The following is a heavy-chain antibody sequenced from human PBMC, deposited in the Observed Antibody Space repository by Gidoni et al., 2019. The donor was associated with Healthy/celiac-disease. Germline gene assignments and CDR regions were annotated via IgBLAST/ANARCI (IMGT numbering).Heavy chain of an antibody. CDR3: ARGGVVVVAATDY. Sequence: QVQLVEAGGGVVQPGRSLRLSCAAAGFPFSSYAMHWVRQAPGKGLEWVAVISYDGSNKYYADSVKGRFTISRDNSKNTLYLQMNSLRAEDTAVYYCARGGVVVVAATDYWGQGTLVTVSS. J-gene: IGHJ4*02. CDR2: ISYDGSNK. D-gene: IGHD2-15*01. CDR1: GFPFSSYA. V-gene: IGHV3-30-3*01.